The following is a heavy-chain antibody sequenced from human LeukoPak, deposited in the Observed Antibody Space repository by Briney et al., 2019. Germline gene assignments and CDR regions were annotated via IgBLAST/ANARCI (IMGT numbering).Heavy chain of an antibody. CDR1: GGSISSGGSY. CDR3: ARDRDRPTTYDYVWGSYRSYGMDV. V-gene: IGHV4-31*03. J-gene: IGHJ6*02. CDR2: IYYSGST. Sequence: PSETLSLTCTVSGGSISSGGSYWSWIRQHPGKGLEWIGYIYYSGSTYYNPSLKSRVTISVDTSKNQFSLKLSSVTAADTAVYYCARDRDRPTTYDYVWGSYRSYGMDVWGQGTTVTVSS. D-gene: IGHD3-16*02.